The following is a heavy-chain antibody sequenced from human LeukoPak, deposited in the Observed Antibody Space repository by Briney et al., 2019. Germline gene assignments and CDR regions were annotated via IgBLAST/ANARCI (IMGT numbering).Heavy chain of an antibody. CDR3: ARPFDSGRHGDY. J-gene: IGHJ4*02. Sequence: PSETLSLTCTVSGGSISSSSYYWGWIRQPPGKGLEWIGSIYYSGTTYYNRSLRSRVTISVDTSKNQFSLRLSSVTAADTAVYYCARPFDSGRHGDYWGQGTLVTVSA. CDR1: GGSISSSSYY. CDR2: IYYSGTT. D-gene: IGHD3-10*01. V-gene: IGHV4-39*01.